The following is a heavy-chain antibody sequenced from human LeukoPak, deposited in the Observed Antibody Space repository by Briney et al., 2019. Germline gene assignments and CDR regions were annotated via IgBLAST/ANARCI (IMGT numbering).Heavy chain of an antibody. V-gene: IGHV4-39*07. J-gene: IGHJ5*02. CDR2: IPYSGIT. Sequence: SETLSLTCAVSGDSISGSTFYWAWIRQPPGKGLEWIGSIPYSGITYYNPSLKSRLTISVDTTKTQFSLKLSSVTAADTAVYYCARSGGATTPKDWFDPWGQGTLVTVSS. CDR1: GDSISGSTFY. CDR3: ARSGGATTPKDWFDP. D-gene: IGHD4-17*01.